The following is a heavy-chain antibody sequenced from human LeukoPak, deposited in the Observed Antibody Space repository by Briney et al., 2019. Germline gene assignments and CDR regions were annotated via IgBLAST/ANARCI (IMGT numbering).Heavy chain of an antibody. D-gene: IGHD1-26*01. CDR1: GGTISTYY. V-gene: IGHV4-59*01. CDR2: IYYSGST. J-gene: IGHJ3*02. CDR3: ARARRWELLNAFDI. Sequence: TSETLSLTCTVSGGTISTYYWGWIRQPPGKGLEWIGYIYYSGSTNYNPSLKSRATISVDTSKNQFSLRLNSVTAADTAVYYCARARRWELLNAFDIWGQGTMVTVSS.